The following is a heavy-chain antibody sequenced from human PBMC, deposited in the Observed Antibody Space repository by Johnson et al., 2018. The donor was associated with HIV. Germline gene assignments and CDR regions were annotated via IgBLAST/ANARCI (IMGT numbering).Heavy chain of an antibody. CDR2: ISSNGGRT. D-gene: IGHD3-16*02. V-gene: IGHV3-64*01. CDR3: SSGGELSSIGGFDI. Sequence: VQLVESGGGLVQPGGSLRLFCAASGFSFSSYVMNWVRQAPGKGLEYVASISSNGGRTYYANSVKCRFTISRDNSNNMLYLQIGSVVAEDMAVYYCSSGGELSSIGGFDIWCPGTMVTVS. CDR1: GFSFSSYV. J-gene: IGHJ3*02.